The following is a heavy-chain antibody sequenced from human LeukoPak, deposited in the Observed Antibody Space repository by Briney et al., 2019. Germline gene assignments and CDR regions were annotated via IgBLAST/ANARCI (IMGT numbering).Heavy chain of an antibody. V-gene: IGHV4-59*08. CDR3: ARLSIVGATNFDY. CDR2: IYYSGST. CDR1: GACITSYY. Sequence: SETVSLTCTVSGACITSYYWSWIRPPPGKGLEWIGYIYYSGSTTYKPSLKSRVTISVDTSKNQFSLKLSSVTAADTAVYYCARLSIVGATNFDYWGQGTLVTVSS. D-gene: IGHD1-26*01. J-gene: IGHJ4*02.